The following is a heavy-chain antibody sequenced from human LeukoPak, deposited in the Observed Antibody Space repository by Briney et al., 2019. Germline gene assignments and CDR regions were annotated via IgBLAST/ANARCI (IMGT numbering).Heavy chain of an antibody. J-gene: IGHJ4*02. CDR1: GGSINNYY. D-gene: IGHD3-10*01. CDR2: VYYSGST. V-gene: IGHV4-59*08. CDR3: ARSFSGTYPDLDY. Sequence: SETLSLTCTVSGGSINNYYWSWIRQPPGKGLEWIGYVYYSGSTNYSPSLKSRVTISLHTSKNQFSLNLSSVTAADTAVYYCARSFSGTYPDLDYWGQGTLVTVSS.